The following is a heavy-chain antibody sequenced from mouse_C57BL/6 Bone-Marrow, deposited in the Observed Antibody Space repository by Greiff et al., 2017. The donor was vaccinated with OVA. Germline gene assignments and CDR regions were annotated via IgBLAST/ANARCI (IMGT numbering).Heavy chain of an antibody. CDR2: INPNYGTT. D-gene: IGHD1-1*01. V-gene: IGHV1-39*01. CDR3: ARNDLYYVNYYAMDY. CDR1: GYSFTDYN. J-gene: IGHJ4*01. Sequence: EVKLQESGPELVKPGASVKISCKASGYSFTDYNMNWVKQSNGKSLEWIGVINPNYGTTSYNQKFKGKATLTVDQSSSTAYMQLNSLTSEDSAVYYCARNDLYYVNYYAMDYWGQGTSVTVSS.